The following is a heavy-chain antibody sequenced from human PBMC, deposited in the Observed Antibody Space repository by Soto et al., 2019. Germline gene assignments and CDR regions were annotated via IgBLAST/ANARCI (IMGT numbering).Heavy chain of an antibody. D-gene: IGHD3-22*01. Sequence: GASVKVSCKASGGTFNNYAISWVRQAPGQGPEWMGRIIPLAGIANYAQNFQGRITITADKSTSTAYMELSRLMSEDTAVYYCARDRLRGYDSSGFYSWGQGTMVTVSS. V-gene: IGHV1-69*04. J-gene: IGHJ4*02. CDR1: GGTFNNYA. CDR2: IIPLAGIA. CDR3: ARDRLRGYDSSGFYS.